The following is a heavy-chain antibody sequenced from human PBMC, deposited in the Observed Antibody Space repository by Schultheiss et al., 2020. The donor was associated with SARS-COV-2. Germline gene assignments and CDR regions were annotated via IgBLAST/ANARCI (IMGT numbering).Heavy chain of an antibody. D-gene: IGHD1-1*01. CDR2: INHSGST. CDR1: GGSISSYY. V-gene: IGHV4-34*01. CDR3: ARSGHNFTSFDY. J-gene: IGHJ4*02. Sequence: SETLSLTCTVSGGSISSYYWSWIRQPPGKGLEWIGEINHSGSTNYNPSLKSRVTISVDMSKNQFSLKLSSVTAADTAVYYCARSGHNFTSFDYWGQGTLVTVSS.